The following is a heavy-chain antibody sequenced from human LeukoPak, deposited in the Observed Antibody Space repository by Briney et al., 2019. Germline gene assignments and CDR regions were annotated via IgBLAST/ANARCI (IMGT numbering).Heavy chain of an antibody. CDR3: ASGRRNGYLYWDY. CDR2: VSDSGTT. J-gene: IGHJ4*02. Sequence: PSETLSLTCTVSGGSIYRHYWTWMRQPPGKGLEWIGYVSDSGTTHHNSSLKSRVTMSVDTSKNQFSLMLSSVTPADTAVYYCASGRRNGYLYWDYWGQGTLVTVSS. D-gene: IGHD5-24*01. CDR1: GGSIYRHY. V-gene: IGHV4-59*11.